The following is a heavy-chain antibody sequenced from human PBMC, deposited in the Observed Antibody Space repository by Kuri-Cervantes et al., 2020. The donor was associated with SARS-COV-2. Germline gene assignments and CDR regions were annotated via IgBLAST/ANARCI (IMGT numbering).Heavy chain of an antibody. CDR1: GFTFSSYW. CDR2: ISSSGSTI. V-gene: IGHV3-48*04. D-gene: IGHD3-22*01. Sequence: GESLKISCVASGFTFSSYWMHWVRQAPGKGLEWVSYISSSGSTIYYADSVKGRFTISRDNAKNSLYLQMNSLRAEDTAVYYCARGDSSGYLYYFDYWGQGTLVTVSS. CDR3: ARGDSSGYLYYFDY. J-gene: IGHJ4*02.